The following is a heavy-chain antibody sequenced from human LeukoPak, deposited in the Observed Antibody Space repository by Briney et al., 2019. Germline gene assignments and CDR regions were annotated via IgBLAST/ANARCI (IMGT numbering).Heavy chain of an antibody. Sequence: GGSLRLSCAASGFTFSSYAMSWVRQAPGKGLEWVSAISGSFIGTYYADPVKGRFTISRDTSKNTLYLQMNILRAEDTAVYYCARAFSTTAFDYWGQGTLVTVSS. CDR2: ISGSFIGT. D-gene: IGHD4-17*01. CDR3: ARAFSTTAFDY. J-gene: IGHJ4*02. CDR1: GFTFSSYA. V-gene: IGHV3-23*01.